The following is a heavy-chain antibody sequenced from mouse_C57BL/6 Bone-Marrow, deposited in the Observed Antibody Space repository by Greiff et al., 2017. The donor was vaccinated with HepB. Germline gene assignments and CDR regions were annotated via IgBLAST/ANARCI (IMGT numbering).Heavy chain of an antibody. CDR3: AREEITTVVAKDYAMDY. Sequence: QVQLKESGAELVKPGASVKISCKASGYAFSSYWMNWVKQRPGKGLEWIGQIYPGDGDTNYNGKFKGKATLTADKSSSTAYMQLSSLTSEDSAVYFCAREEITTVVAKDYAMDYWGQGTSVTVSS. CDR2: IYPGDGDT. D-gene: IGHD1-1*01. V-gene: IGHV1-80*01. J-gene: IGHJ4*01. CDR1: GYAFSSYW.